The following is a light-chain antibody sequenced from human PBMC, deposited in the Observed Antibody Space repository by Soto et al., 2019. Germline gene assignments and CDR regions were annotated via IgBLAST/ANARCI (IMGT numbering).Light chain of an antibody. CDR1: QSVSSSY. CDR2: DAS. J-gene: IGKJ4*01. CDR3: QQFSSYPLT. Sequence: EIVMTQSPATLSVSPGERATLSCRASQSVSSSYLAWYQQKPGQAPRLLIYDASSRATGIPDRFSGGGSGTDFTLTISRLEPEDFAVYYCQQFSSYPLTFGGGTKGGYQ. V-gene: IGKV3-20*01.